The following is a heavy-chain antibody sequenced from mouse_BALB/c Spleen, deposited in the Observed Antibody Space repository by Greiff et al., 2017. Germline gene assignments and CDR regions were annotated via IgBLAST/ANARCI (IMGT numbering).Heavy chain of an antibody. J-gene: IGHJ4*01. CDR2: INPGSGGT. CDR1: GYAFTNYL. Sequence: VKVVESGAELVRPGTSVKVSCKASGYAFTNYLIEWVKQRPGQGLEWIGVINPGSGGTNYNEKFKGKATLTADKSSSTAYMQLSSLTSDDSAVYFCARSYAMDYWGQGTSVTVSS. V-gene: IGHV1-54*01. CDR3: ARSYAMDY.